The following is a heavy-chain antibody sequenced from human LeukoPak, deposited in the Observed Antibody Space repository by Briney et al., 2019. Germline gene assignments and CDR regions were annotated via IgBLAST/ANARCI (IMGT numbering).Heavy chain of an antibody. CDR3: ASSGRSTEYDAFDI. V-gene: IGHV4-59*08. Sequence: SETLALTCTVSGGSNSSYYWSWIRQHPGKGLEWIGYIYYSGSTNYNPSLKSRVTISVDTSKNQFSLKLSSVTAADTAVYYCASSGRSTEYDAFDIWGQGTMVTVSS. D-gene: IGHD3-10*01. CDR2: IYYSGST. CDR1: GGSNSSYY. J-gene: IGHJ3*02.